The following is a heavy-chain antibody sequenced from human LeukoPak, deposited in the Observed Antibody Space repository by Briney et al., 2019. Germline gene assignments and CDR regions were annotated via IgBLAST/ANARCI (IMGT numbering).Heavy chain of an antibody. V-gene: IGHV4-59*01. D-gene: IGHD5-24*01. CDR2: IYYSGST. CDR1: GGSISSYY. J-gene: IGHJ4*02. CDR3: ARVGRDGFYYFDY. Sequence: SETLSLTCTVSGGSISSYYWSWIRQPPGKGLEWIGYIYYSGSTNYNPSLKSRVTISVDTSKNQFPLKLSSVTAADTAVYYCARVGRDGFYYFDYWGQGTLVTVSS.